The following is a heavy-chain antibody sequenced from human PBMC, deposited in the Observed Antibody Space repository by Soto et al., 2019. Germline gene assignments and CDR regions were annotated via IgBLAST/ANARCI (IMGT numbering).Heavy chain of an antibody. CDR2: ISYDGSNK. D-gene: IGHD6-6*01. V-gene: IGHV3-30-3*01. Sequence: QVQLVESGGGVVQPGRSLRLSCAASGFTFSSYAMHWVRQAPGKGLEWVAVISYDGSNKYYADSVKGRFTISRDNSKNTLYLQMNSLRAEDTAVYYCARDEPSPYSSSSNYYYYYGMDVWGQGTTVTVSS. CDR3: ARDEPSPYSSSSNYYYYYGMDV. J-gene: IGHJ6*02. CDR1: GFTFSSYA.